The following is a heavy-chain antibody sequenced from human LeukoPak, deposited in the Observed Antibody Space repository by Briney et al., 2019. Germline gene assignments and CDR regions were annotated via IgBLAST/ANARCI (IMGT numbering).Heavy chain of an antibody. J-gene: IGHJ4*02. CDR2: ISFDGRNK. CDR3: ARDGFMTTVITGARPFDY. V-gene: IGHV3-30*03. D-gene: IGHD4-23*01. CDR1: GFTFSSYG. Sequence: PGRSLRLSCAASGFTFSSYGMHWVRQAPGMGLEWVAVISFDGRNKYYADSVKGRFTISRDNSKDTLYLQMDSLRAEDTAVYFCARDGFMTTVITGARPFDYWGRGTLVTVSS.